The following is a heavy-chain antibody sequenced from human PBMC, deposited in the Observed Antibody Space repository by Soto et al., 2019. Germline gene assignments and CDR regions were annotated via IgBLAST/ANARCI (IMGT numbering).Heavy chain of an antibody. CDR2: INPQGGST. CDR1: RDTFTSYY. CDR3: ARSSGGNFGIIIEGTNWFAP. Sequence: ASVKVSCKAPRDTFTSYYINWVRQAPGQGLEWMGVINPQGGSTAYAQKFKGRVTLTRDTSASTVYMEVSILTSEDTAMYYCARSSGGNFGIIIEGTNWFAPWGQGTLVTVSS. D-gene: IGHD1-26*01. J-gene: IGHJ5*02. V-gene: IGHV1-46*01.